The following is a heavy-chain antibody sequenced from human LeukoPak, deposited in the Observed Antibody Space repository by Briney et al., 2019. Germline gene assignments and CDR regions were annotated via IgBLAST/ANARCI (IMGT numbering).Heavy chain of an antibody. CDR1: GGSISSSSYY. J-gene: IGHJ5*02. V-gene: IGHV4-39*01. CDR3: ARTPTTYSSSWYLDP. D-gene: IGHD6-13*01. CDR2: IYYSGST. Sequence: SETLSLTCTVSGGSISSSSYYWGWIRQPPGKGLEWLGSIYYSGSTYYNPSLKSRVTISVDTSKNQFSLKLSSVTAADTAVYYCARTPTTYSSSWYLDPWGQGTLVTVSS.